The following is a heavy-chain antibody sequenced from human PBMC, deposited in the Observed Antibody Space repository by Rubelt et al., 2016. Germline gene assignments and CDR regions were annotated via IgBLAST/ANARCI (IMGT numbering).Heavy chain of an antibody. V-gene: IGHV4-38-2*02. CDR3: ARDHSSGWYLEGFFDY. CDR2: IYHSGHT. J-gene: IGHJ4*02. D-gene: IGHD6-19*01. CDR1: GYSISSGYY. Sequence: QVQLQESGPGLVKPSETLSLTCTVSGYSISSGYYWGWIRQPPGKGLEWIGSIYHSGHTYYNPSLKSRVPISLATSKNHFSLKLSAVTAADTAVYYCARDHSSGWYLEGFFDYWGQGTLVTVSS.